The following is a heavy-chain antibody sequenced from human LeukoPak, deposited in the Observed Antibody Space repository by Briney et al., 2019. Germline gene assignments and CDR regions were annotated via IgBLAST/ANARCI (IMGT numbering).Heavy chain of an antibody. CDR1: GYTFTSYD. CDR2: IIPILGIA. CDR3: ARVLYSGSYYGAFDI. Sequence: GASVKVSCKASGYTFTSYDINWVRQATGQGLEWMGRIIPILGIANYAQKFQGRVTITADKSTSTAYMELSSLRSEDTAVYYCARVLYSGSYYGAFDIWGQGTMVTVSS. J-gene: IGHJ3*02. V-gene: IGHV1-69*04. D-gene: IGHD1-26*01.